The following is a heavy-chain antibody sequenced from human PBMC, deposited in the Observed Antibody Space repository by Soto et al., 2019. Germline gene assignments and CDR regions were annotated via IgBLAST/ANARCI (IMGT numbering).Heavy chain of an antibody. CDR1: GFTFSSYA. CDR2: ISSGGGST. V-gene: IGHV3-23*01. Sequence: GGSLRLSCEASGFTFSSYAMSWVRQAPGKGLEWVSAISSGGGSTYYADSVKGRFTISRDNSKNTVFLQMNSLRAEDTAVYYWAKDRAGSRCFDPWGQGTLVTVSS. CDR3: AKDRAGSRCFDP. J-gene: IGHJ5*02. D-gene: IGHD6-19*01.